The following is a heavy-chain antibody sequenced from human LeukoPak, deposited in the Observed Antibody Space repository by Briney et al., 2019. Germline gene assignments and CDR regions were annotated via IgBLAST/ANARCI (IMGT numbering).Heavy chain of an antibody. Sequence: GGSLRLSYAASGFTFSSYAMSWVRQAPGKGLEWVSAISGSGGSTYYADSVKGRFTIPRDNSKNTLYLQMNSLRAEDTAVYYCAKGRRIVVAPFDYWGQGTLVTVSS. J-gene: IGHJ4*02. CDR3: AKGRRIVVAPFDY. V-gene: IGHV3-23*01. CDR1: GFTFSSYA. CDR2: ISGSGGST. D-gene: IGHD3-22*01.